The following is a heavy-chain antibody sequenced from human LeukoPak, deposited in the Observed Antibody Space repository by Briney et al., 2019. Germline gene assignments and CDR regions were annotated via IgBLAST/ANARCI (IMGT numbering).Heavy chain of an antibody. V-gene: IGHV1-69*05. CDR3: ARVGGATEYYFDY. D-gene: IGHD1-26*01. CDR2: IIPIFGTA. CDR1: GGTFSSYA. J-gene: IGHJ4*02. Sequence: SVKVSCKASGGTFSSYAISWVRQAPGQGLEWMGRIIPIFGTANYAQTFQARVTITTDESTSTAYMELSSLRSEDTAVYYCARVGGATEYYFDYWGQGTLVTVSS.